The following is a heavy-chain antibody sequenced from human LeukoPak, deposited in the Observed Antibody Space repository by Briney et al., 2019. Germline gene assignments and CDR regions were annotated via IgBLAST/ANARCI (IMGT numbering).Heavy chain of an antibody. V-gene: IGHV3-43*02. Sequence: PGGSLRLSCAASGFTFDDYAMHWVRQAPGKGLQWVSLIMKDGDNIYADSVKGRFTISRDNSKNSLYLQMDSLRTEDSALYYCAKGNQWLIHYWGQGTLVTVSS. CDR2: IMKDGDNI. CDR3: AKGNQWLIHY. D-gene: IGHD6-19*01. J-gene: IGHJ4*02. CDR1: GFTFDDYA.